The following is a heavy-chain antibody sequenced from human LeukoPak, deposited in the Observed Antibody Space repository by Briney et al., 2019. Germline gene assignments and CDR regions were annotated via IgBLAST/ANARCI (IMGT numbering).Heavy chain of an antibody. J-gene: IGHJ5*02. Sequence: GGFLRRSCSASGFTFSSYGMSWGRQAPGKGLEWVSAISGSGGSTYYADSAKGRFTISRDNSNNTVYLQMNSLRVGDTALYYCVKHVGSRWSNNRFDPWGQGTLVTVS. V-gene: IGHV3-23*01. CDR1: GFTFSSYG. D-gene: IGHD6-13*01. CDR3: VKHVGSRWSNNRFDP. CDR2: ISGSGGST.